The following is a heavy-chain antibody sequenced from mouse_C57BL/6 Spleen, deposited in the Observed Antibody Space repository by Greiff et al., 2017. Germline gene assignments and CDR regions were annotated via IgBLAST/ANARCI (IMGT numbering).Heavy chain of an antibody. J-gene: IGHJ4*01. CDR2: IYPGSGST. V-gene: IGHV1-55*01. CDR3: ARSGSSSYAMDY. D-gene: IGHD1-1*01. Sequence: QVQLQQPGAELVKPGASVKMSCKASGYTFTSYWITWVKQRPGQGLEWIGDIYPGSGSTNYNQKFKGKSTLTVDKSSSTAYMQLSSLTSEDSAVYYCARSGSSSYAMDYWGQGTSVTVSS. CDR1: GYTFTSYW.